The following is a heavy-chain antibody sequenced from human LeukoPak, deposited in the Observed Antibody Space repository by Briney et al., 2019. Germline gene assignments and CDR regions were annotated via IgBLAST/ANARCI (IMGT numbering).Heavy chain of an antibody. CDR1: GFTFSSYG. V-gene: IGHV3-21*01. D-gene: IGHD7-27*01. CDR2: IRSSSSYI. Sequence: GGSLRLSCAPFGFTFSSYGMHWVRQAPGKGLEWVSSIRSSSSYILYADSVKGRFTISGDNAKNSLYLQMNSLRAEDTAVYYCARGGLGTTFDIWGQGTMVTVSS. CDR3: ARGGLGTTFDI. J-gene: IGHJ3*02.